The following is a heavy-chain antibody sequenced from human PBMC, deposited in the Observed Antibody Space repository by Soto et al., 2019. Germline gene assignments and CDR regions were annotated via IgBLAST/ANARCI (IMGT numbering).Heavy chain of an antibody. Sequence: SETLSLTCTVSGGSISSGDHYWSWVRQPPGKGLEWIAYIYYSGTTYYNPCLKSRVTMSVDTSKNQFSLNLSSVTAADTAVYYCATYYDSSGPTFDYWGQGTLVTVSS. CDR1: GGSISSGDHY. CDR2: IYYSGTT. CDR3: ATYYDSSGPTFDY. J-gene: IGHJ4*02. D-gene: IGHD3-22*01. V-gene: IGHV4-30-4*01.